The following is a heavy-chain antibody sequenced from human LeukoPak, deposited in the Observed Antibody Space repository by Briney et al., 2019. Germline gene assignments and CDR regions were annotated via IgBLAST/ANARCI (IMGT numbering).Heavy chain of an antibody. Sequence: TGGSLRLSCAVSGFTFSNAWMSWVRQAPGKGLEWVGRIKSNSDGGRTDSAAPVKGRFTISRDDSKNTLYLQMNSLKTEDTAVYYCTTTVSIAVAGTVSDYWGQGTLVTVSS. D-gene: IGHD6-19*01. CDR3: TTTVSIAVAGTVSDY. CDR2: IKSNSDGGRT. J-gene: IGHJ4*02. V-gene: IGHV3-15*01. CDR1: GFTFSNAW.